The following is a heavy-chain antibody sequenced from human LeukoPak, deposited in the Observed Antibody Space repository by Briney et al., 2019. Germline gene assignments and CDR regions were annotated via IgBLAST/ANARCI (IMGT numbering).Heavy chain of an antibody. J-gene: IGHJ3*01. V-gene: IGHV1-18*01. D-gene: IGHD2-21*01. CDR3: ARVPLSLLRGSNAFDV. CDR2: ISAYNGNT. CDR1: GYTFTSYG. Sequence: PGASVKVSCKASGYTFTSYGITWVRQAPGQGLEWMGWISAYNGNTNYAQKFQGRVTMTTDTSASTAYMELRSLTSDDTALYYCARVPLSLLRGSNAFDVWGQGTMVTVSS.